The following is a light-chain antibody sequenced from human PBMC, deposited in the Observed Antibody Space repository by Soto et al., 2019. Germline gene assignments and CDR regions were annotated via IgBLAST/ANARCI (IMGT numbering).Light chain of an antibody. J-gene: IGKJ1*01. CDR1: QSVSSY. CDR3: QQRSNWPPT. CDR2: DAS. V-gene: IGKV3-11*01. Sequence: EIVFTQSPATLSFSPGERATLSCRASQSVSSYLAWYQQKPGQAPRLLIYDASNRATGIPARFSGSGSGTDFTLTISSLEPEDFAVYYCQQRSNWPPTFGRGTKVDIK.